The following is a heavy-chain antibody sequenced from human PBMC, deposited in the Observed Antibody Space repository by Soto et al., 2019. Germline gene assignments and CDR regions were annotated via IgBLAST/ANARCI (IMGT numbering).Heavy chain of an antibody. CDR2: IYYSGST. V-gene: IGHV4-59*01. CDR3: ARGNIAADY. CDR1: GGSISSYY. D-gene: IGHD6-13*01. J-gene: IGHJ4*02. Sequence: SETLSLTCTVSGGSISSYYWSWIRQPPGKGLEWIGYIYYSGSTNYNPSLKIRFTLSVDTSKNQFSLKLSFLTAADTAVYYCARGNIAADYWGQGTLVTVSS.